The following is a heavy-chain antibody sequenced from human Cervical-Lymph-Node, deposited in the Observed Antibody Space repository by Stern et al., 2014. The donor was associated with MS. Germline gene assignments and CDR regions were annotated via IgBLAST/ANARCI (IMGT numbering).Heavy chain of an antibody. V-gene: IGHV3-30*18. CDR2: ISYDGSNR. CDR1: GFTFDSYG. Sequence: VQLEESGGGVVQPGRSLRLSCEASGFTFDSYGVHCVRQPPGTGLEWVAVISYDGSNRYYADSVKGRFTISRDSSKNTVHLQMNSLRADDTALYYCAKNTMGIAVAGLFDYWGQGILVTVSS. D-gene: IGHD6-19*01. CDR3: AKNTMGIAVAGLFDY. J-gene: IGHJ4*02.